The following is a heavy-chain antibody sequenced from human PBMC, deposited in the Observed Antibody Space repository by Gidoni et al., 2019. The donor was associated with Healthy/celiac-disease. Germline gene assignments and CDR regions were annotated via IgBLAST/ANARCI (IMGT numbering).Heavy chain of an antibody. CDR2: VSGSGGST. CDR3: AKDREWLAPYYFDY. J-gene: IGHJ4*02. D-gene: IGHD6-19*01. Sequence: EVQPLESGGGLVQPGGSLRLSCAAPGFPFSSYAMSWVRQAPGKGLEWVSAVSGSGGSTYYADSVKGRFTISRDNSKNTLYLQMNSLRAEDTAVYYCAKDREWLAPYYFDYWGQGTLVTVSS. CDR1: GFPFSSYA. V-gene: IGHV3-23*01.